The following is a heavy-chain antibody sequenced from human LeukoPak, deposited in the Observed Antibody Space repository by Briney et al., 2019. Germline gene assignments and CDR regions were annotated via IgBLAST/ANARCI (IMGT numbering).Heavy chain of an antibody. D-gene: IGHD3-10*02. CDR2: ISSSSSYI. CDR1: GFTFSSYS. CDR3: AELGITMIGGV. V-gene: IGHV3-21*01. J-gene: IGHJ6*04. Sequence: GGSLRLSCAASGFTFSSYSMNWVRQAPGKGLEWVSPISSSSSYIYYADSVKGRFTISRDNAKNSLYLQMNSLRAEDTAVYYCAELGITMIGGVWGKGTTVTISS.